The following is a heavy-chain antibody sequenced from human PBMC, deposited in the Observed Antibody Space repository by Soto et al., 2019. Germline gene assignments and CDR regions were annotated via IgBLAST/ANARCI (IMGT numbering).Heavy chain of an antibody. V-gene: IGHV4-34*01. D-gene: IGHD3-3*01. J-gene: IGHJ4*02. CDR3: AREWPWSRGYFDY. CDR2: ISHRGGT. CDR1: GGSLSCYY. Sequence: SETLSLTCAVYGGSLSCYYWSWIRQPPGKGPEWIGEISHRGGTNYNPSLKSRVTISVDTSKNQFSLKLSSVTAADTAVYYCAREWPWSRGYFDYWGQGTLVTVSS.